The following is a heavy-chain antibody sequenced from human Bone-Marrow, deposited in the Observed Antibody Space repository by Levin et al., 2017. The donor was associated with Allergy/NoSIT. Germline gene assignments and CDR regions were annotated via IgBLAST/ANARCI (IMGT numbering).Heavy chain of an antibody. V-gene: IGHV3-33*06. CDR1: GFIFNKYG. D-gene: IGHD4-17*01. Sequence: GGSLRLSCAASGFIFNKYGMHWVRQAPGKGLEWVTVIWYDGSNKYYADSVKGRFTVSRDNSKNTLYLHMDSLRAEDTAVYFCAKGFYGDTAGTLDCWGQGTLVTVSS. J-gene: IGHJ4*02. CDR2: IWYDGSNK. CDR3: AKGFYGDTAGTLDC.